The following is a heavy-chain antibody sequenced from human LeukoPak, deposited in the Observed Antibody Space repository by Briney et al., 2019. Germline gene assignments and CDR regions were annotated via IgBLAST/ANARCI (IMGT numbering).Heavy chain of an antibody. Sequence: GGSLRLSCAASGFTFSSSGMSWVRQAPGKGLEWVSAISGSTTSTYYADSVKGRFTISRENSYDTLYLEMNSLRAEDTAVYYCARETLGVTAFDIWGQGTMVTVSS. J-gene: IGHJ3*02. V-gene: IGHV3-23*01. CDR3: ARETLGVTAFDI. D-gene: IGHD2-21*02. CDR2: ISGSTTST. CDR1: GFTFSSSG.